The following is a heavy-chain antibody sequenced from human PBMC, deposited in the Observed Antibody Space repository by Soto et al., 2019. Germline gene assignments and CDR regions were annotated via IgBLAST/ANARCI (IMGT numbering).Heavy chain of an antibody. D-gene: IGHD3-9*01. CDR1: GYTFTSYD. J-gene: IGHJ4*02. Sequence: ASVKVSCKASGYTFTSYDINWVRQATGQGFEWMGWMNPNSGNTGYAQKFQGRVIMTTDTSTSTVYMELSSLRSDDTAMYYCARGGLTAPKTGTWQSRWGFLDDWGQGTLVTVSS. CDR3: ARGGLTAPKTGTWQSRWGFLDD. V-gene: IGHV1-8*01. CDR2: MNPNSGNT.